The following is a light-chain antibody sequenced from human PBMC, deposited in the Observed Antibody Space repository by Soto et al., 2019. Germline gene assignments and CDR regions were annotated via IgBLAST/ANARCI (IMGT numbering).Light chain of an antibody. V-gene: IGKV1-5*01. J-gene: IGKJ1*01. Sequence: DIQMTQSPSTLSASLGDRVTITCRASQTVNAWLAWYQHKPGKAPKPLIYDAPSLESGVPARFSGSGSGTEFILTISSLQPDDVGTYYCQQYNTHSGTFGQGTKVDIK. CDR2: DAP. CDR3: QQYNTHSGT. CDR1: QTVNAW.